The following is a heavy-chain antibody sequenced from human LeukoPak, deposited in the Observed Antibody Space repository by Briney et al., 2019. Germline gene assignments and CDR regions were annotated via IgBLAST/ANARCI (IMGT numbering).Heavy chain of an antibody. CDR2: IYYSGST. V-gene: IGHV4-59*01. D-gene: IGHD3-22*01. CDR3: ARVSRSSGYYFFHY. CDR1: GGSISSYY. J-gene: IGHJ4*02. Sequence: SETLSLTCTVSGGSISSYYWSWIRQPPGKGLEWIGYIYYSGSTNYNPSLKSRVTISVDTPKNQFSLKLSSVTAEDTAVYYCARVSRSSGYYFFHYWGQGTLVTVSS.